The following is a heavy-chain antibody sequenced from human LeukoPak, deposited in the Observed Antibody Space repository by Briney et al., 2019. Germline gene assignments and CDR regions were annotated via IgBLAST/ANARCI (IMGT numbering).Heavy chain of an antibody. J-gene: IGHJ5*02. CDR2: IIPIFGTA. Sequence: SVKVSCKASGGTFSSYAISWVRQAPGQGLEWMGGIIPIFGTANYAQKFQGRVTITADESTSTAYMELSSLRSEDTAVYYCARDGSGRYLGGNLVDPWGQGTLVTGSS. CDR1: GGTFSSYA. CDR3: ARDGSGRYLGGNLVDP. D-gene: IGHD3-10*01. V-gene: IGHV1-69*13.